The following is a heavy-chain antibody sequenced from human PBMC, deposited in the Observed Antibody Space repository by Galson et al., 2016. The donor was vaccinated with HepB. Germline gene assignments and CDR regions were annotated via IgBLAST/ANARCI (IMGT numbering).Heavy chain of an antibody. J-gene: IGHJ4*02. D-gene: IGHD3/OR15-3a*01. CDR1: GDHTTNSNY. V-gene: IGHV4-38-2*02. Sequence: SETLSLTCSVSGDHTTNSNYWAWIRQSPATGLEWIGTVSNDGSTFYTPSLKSRVSISLDASKNELSLRLSSVTAADTAIYFCARTSFHDFYTGYFGYYFDSWGQGSLVTVSS. CDR2: VSNDGST. CDR3: ARTSFHDFYTGYFGYYFDS.